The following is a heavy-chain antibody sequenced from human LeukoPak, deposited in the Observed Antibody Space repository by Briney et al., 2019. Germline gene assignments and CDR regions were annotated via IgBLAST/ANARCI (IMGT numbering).Heavy chain of an antibody. CDR3: ARADYGDYVGY. J-gene: IGHJ4*02. Sequence: ASVKVSCKASGYTFTNYYMHWVRQAPGQGLEWMGIINPSGGSTSYAQKFQGRVTMTRDTSTSTIYMELSSLRSDDTAVYYCARADYGDYVGYWGQGTLVTVSS. V-gene: IGHV1-46*01. CDR1: GYTFTNYY. CDR2: INPSGGST. D-gene: IGHD4-17*01.